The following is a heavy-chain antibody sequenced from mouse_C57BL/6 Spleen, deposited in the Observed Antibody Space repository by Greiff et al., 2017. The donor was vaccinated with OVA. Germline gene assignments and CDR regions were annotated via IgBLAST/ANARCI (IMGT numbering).Heavy chain of an antibody. CDR1: GFTFSSYG. J-gene: IGHJ2*01. V-gene: IGHV5-6*01. D-gene: IGHD2-5*01. Sequence: EVQVVESGGDLVKPGGSLKLSCAASGFTFSSYGMSWVRQTPDKRLEWVATISSGGSYTYYPDSVKGRFPISRDNAKNTLYLQMSSLKSEDTAMYYCARQGPYYSNPFDYWGQGTTLTVSS. CDR2: ISSGGSYT. CDR3: ARQGPYYSNPFDY.